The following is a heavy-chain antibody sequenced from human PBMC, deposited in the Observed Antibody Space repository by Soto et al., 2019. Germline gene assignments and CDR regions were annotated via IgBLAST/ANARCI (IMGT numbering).Heavy chain of an antibody. J-gene: IGHJ4*02. CDR2: ISYDGSNK. CDR1: GFTFSSYG. Sequence: QVQLVESGGGVVQPGRSLRLSCAASGFTFSSYGMHWVRQAPGKGLEWVAVISYDGSNKYYADSVKGRFTISRDNSKNTLYLQMNSLRAEDMAVYYCAKVYDFWSGYYFDYWGQGTLVTVSS. CDR3: AKVYDFWSGYYFDY. V-gene: IGHV3-30*18. D-gene: IGHD3-3*01.